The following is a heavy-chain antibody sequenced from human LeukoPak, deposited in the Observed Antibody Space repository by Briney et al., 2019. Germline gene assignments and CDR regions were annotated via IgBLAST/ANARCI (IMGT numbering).Heavy chain of an antibody. J-gene: IGHJ5*02. CDR1: GGSISSYY. D-gene: IGHD6-19*01. CDR2: INHSGST. CDR3: AGYSSGWYRWFDP. V-gene: IGHV4-34*01. Sequence: SETLSLTCTVSGGSISSYYWSWIRQPPGKGLEWIGEINHSGSTNYNPSLKSRVTISVDTSKNQFSLKLSSVTAADTAVYYCAGYSSGWYRWFDPWGQGTLVTVSS.